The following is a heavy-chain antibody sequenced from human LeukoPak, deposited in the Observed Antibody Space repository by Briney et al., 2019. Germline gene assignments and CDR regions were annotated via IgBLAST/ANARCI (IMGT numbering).Heavy chain of an antibody. CDR2: ISGSGGST. V-gene: IGHV3-23*01. J-gene: IGHJ4*02. D-gene: IGHD2-2*01. CDR1: GFTFSTYA. Sequence: PGGSLRLSCTASGFTFSTYAMSWVRQAPEKGLEWVSGISGSGGSTSYADSVKGRFTISRDNSKNTLYLKINRLRAEDTDVYYCAKGTVGVTDAMRWGQGTLVTVSS. CDR3: AKGTVGVTDAMR.